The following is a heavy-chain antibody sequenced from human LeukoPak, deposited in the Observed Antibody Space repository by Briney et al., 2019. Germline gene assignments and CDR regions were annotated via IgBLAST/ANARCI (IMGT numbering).Heavy chain of an antibody. CDR2: ISYDGSNE. Sequence: GGSLRLSSAASGFTFSSYAMHWVRQAPGKGLEWVAIISYDGSNEYYADSVKGQFTISRDNSNNTLYLQMNSLRAEDTAVYYCARDGNYYGSGSYLDHWGQGTLVTVSS. V-gene: IGHV3-30*04. CDR3: ARDGNYYGSGSYLDH. CDR1: GFTFSSYA. D-gene: IGHD3-10*01. J-gene: IGHJ4*02.